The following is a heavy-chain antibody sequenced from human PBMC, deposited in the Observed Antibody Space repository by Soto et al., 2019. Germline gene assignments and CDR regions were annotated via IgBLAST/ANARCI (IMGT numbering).Heavy chain of an antibody. CDR1: GYTFTNYA. D-gene: IGHD2-2*01. V-gene: IGHV1-3*01. Sequence: QVQLVQSGAEVKKPGASVKVSCKASGYTFTNYAMHWVRQAPGQRLEWMGWIIAGNGNTKYSQKFQGRVTITRDTSASTAYMELRSLRSADTVVYYCAREGYCSSTSCFDYWGQGTLVTVSS. J-gene: IGHJ4*02. CDR2: IIAGNGNT. CDR3: AREGYCSSTSCFDY.